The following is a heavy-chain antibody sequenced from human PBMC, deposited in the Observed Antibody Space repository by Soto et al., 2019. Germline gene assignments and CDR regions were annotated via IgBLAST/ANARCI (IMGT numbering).Heavy chain of an antibody. V-gene: IGHV1-69*01. J-gene: IGHJ3*02. CDR3: ARDHPTYYYGSGSQGDAFDI. Sequence: QVQLVQSGAEVKKPGSSVKVSCKASGGTFSSYAISWVRQAPGQGLEWMGGLIPIFGTANYAQKFQGRVTITADESTSTAYMELSSLRSEDTAVYYCARDHPTYYYGSGSQGDAFDIWGQGTMVTVSS. CDR1: GGTFSSYA. D-gene: IGHD3-10*01. CDR2: LIPIFGTA.